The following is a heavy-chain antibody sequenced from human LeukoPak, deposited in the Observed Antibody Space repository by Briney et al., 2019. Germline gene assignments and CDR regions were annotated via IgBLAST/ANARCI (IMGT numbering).Heavy chain of an antibody. Sequence: GGTLRLSCAASGIIMTKYWMTWVRQVPGKGLEWVATIKQDGSEKYYVDSVKGRFTISRDNAKSSLSLQMNSLRVDDTAVYYCARDASALHWGQGARVTVSS. J-gene: IGHJ4*02. D-gene: IGHD3-3*01. CDR3: ARDASALH. CDR2: IKQDGSEK. CDR1: GIIMTKYW. V-gene: IGHV3-7*01.